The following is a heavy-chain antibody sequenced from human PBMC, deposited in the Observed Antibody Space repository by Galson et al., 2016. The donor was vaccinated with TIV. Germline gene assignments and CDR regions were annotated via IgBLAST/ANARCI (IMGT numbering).Heavy chain of an antibody. Sequence: SLRLSCAASGFTFSTFWMSWVRQAPGKGLEWVANINEDGNKIHYVDSVKGRFIISRDNAKNSVFLQMNSLRAEDTAVYYCTKKIGEFWGQRTLVTVSS. CDR3: TKKIGEF. J-gene: IGHJ4*02. V-gene: IGHV3-7*01. CDR2: INEDGNKI. D-gene: IGHD3-10*01. CDR1: GFTFSTFW.